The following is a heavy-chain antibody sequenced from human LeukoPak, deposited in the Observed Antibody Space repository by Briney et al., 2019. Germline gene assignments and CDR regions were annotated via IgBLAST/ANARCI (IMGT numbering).Heavy chain of an antibody. CDR1: GFSLNDYG. J-gene: IGHJ6*02. CDR2: IWPDRRNK. V-gene: IGHV3-33*06. D-gene: IGHD1-26*01. CDR3: RKEVGTLRAMDV. Sequence: GGSLRLSCAASGFSLNDYGIHWVRQAPGKGLEWVAIIWPDRRNKYYADSVKGRFTISRDNSENILYLQMSSLRSEDTGAYCVRKEVGTLRAMDVWGQGTTVIVSS.